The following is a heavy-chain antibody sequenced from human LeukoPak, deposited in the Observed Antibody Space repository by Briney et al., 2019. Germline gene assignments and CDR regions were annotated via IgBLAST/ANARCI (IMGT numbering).Heavy chain of an antibody. CDR3: ARENGPGYYDSSGFAFDY. Sequence: ASVKVPCKASGYTFTSYGISWVRQAPGQGLEWMGRIIPIFGTANYAQKFQGRVTITTDESTSTAYMELSSLRSEDTAVYYCARENGPGYYDSSGFAFDYWGQGTLVTVSS. D-gene: IGHD3-22*01. CDR2: IIPIFGTA. J-gene: IGHJ4*02. V-gene: IGHV1-69*05. CDR1: GYTFTSYG.